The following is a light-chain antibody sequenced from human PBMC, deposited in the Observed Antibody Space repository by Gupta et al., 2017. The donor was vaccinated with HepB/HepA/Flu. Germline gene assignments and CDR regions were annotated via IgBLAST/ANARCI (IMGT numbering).Light chain of an antibody. CDR2: KAS. J-gene: IGKJ1*01. CDR1: QTISSW. CDR3: QQYTTYSPT. V-gene: IGKV1-5*03. Sequence: DIQMAQSPSTLSASVGDRVTITCRASQTISSWLAWYQQKPGKAPNLLIYKASSLQSGVPPRFSGGGSGTEFTLTINSLQPDDFATYYCQQYTTYSPTFGQGTKVEIK.